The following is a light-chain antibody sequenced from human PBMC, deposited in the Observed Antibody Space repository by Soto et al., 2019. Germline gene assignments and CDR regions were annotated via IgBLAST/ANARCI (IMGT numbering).Light chain of an antibody. CDR1: QAIDSW. J-gene: IGKJ1*01. V-gene: IGKV4-1*01. Sequence: DIQMTQSPSSVSSSLGDRVTITCRASQAIDSWLAWYQQKPGKPPKLLIYWASTRGSGVPDRFSGSGSGTDFTLTISSLKAEDVAVYYCQQYYSTPGTFGQGTKVDIK. CDR3: QQYYSTPGT. CDR2: WAS.